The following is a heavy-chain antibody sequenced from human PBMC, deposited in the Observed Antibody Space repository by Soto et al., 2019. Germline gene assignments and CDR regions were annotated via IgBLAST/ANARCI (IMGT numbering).Heavy chain of an antibody. CDR1: GFTFSSYN. V-gene: IGHV3-48*04. J-gene: IGHJ4*02. CDR2: ISSSGSTI. Sequence: GGSLRLSCAASGFTFSSYNMNWVRQAPGKGLEWVSYISSSGSTIYYADSVKGRFTISRDNAKNSLYLQMNSLRSEDTAVYYCARDANYAANWGQGTLVTVSS. CDR3: ARDANYAAN. D-gene: IGHD1-7*01.